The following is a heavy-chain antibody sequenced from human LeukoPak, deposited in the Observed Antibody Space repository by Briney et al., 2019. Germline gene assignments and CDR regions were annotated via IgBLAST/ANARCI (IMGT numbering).Heavy chain of an antibody. CDR1: GGSISSGSYY. CDR2: IYTSGST. D-gene: IGHD3-22*01. J-gene: IGHJ3*02. V-gene: IGHV4-61*02. Sequence: SQTLSLXCTVSGGSISSGSYYWSWIRQPAGKGLEWIGRIYTSGSTNYNPSLKSRVTISVDTSKNQFSLKLSSVTAADTAVYYCASGYYYDSSGYYNLDIWGQGTMVTVSS. CDR3: ASGYYYDSSGYYNLDI.